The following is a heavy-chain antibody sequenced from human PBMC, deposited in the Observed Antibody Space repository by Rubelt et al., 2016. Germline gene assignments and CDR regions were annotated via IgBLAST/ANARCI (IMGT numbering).Heavy chain of an antibody. Sequence: QVQLQESGPGLVKPSETLSLPCTVSGFSIRSGYYWGWIRQPPGKGLEWIGGNNHSGSTYYNPSPKSRVTLSVETSKNQFSRKLSSVTAADTAVYYCARGRDGDRMGCWGQGTLVTVSS. D-gene: IGHD4-17*01. V-gene: IGHV4-38-2*02. J-gene: IGHJ4*02. CDR3: ARGRDGDRMGC. CDR1: GFSIRSGYY. CDR2: NNHSGST.